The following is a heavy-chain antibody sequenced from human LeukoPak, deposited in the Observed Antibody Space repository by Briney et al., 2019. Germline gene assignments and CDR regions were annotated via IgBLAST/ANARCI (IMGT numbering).Heavy chain of an antibody. CDR2: IKQDGSEK. CDR3: ARGRKFSSGWVASYFFDY. J-gene: IGHJ4*02. CDR1: GFSFTSYW. D-gene: IGHD6-19*01. V-gene: IGHV3-7*01. Sequence: GGSLRLSCAASGFSFTSYWMSWVRQAPGKGLEWVANIKQDGSEKYYVDSVKGRFTISRDNAKDSLYLQVNSLRAEDTAVYYCARGRKFSSGWVASYFFDYWGQGTLVTVSS.